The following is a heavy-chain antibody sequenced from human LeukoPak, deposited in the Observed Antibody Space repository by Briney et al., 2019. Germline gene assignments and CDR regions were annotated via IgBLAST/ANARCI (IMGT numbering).Heavy chain of an antibody. CDR3: ARRGGGHAFDI. Sequence: ETLSLTRTVSGGSISSYYWRWLGQPPGKGLECIGYIYYSGSTNYKPSLRSRVNIPIDTSRTHFSLKLSSVTAADTAMYYCARRGGGHAFDIWGQGTMVTVCS. D-gene: IGHD3-16*01. V-gene: IGHV4-59*08. J-gene: IGHJ3*02. CDR2: IYYSGST. CDR1: GGSISSYY.